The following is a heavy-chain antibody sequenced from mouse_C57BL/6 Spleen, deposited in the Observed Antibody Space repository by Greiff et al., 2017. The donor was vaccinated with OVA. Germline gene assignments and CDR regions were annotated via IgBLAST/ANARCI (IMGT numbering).Heavy chain of an antibody. CDR2: IYPGNSDT. CDR1: GYTFTSYW. D-gene: IGHD1-1*01. CDR3: TRPLYGSSYDPFYAMDY. V-gene: IGHV1-5*01. Sequence: SGTVLARPGASVKMSCKTSGYTFTSYWMHWVKQRPGQGLEWIGAIYPGNSDTSYNQKFKGKAKLTAVTSASTAYMELSSLTNEDSAVYYCTRPLYGSSYDPFYAMDYWGQGTSVTVSS. J-gene: IGHJ4*01.